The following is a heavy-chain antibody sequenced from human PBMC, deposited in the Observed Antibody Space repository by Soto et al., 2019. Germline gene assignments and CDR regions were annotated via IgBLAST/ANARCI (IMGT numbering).Heavy chain of an antibody. J-gene: IGHJ5*02. CDR2: IHWNDDK. CDR1: GFSLSAYGVR. CDR3: AHTKDSSGFLTS. D-gene: IGHD3-22*01. Sequence: QITSKESGPTLVKPTQTLTLTCSFSGFSLSAYGVRVIWFRQPPGETLEWLALIHWNDDKRYSPYLKSRLTITKDTSKNQVVLTLTNLDPLDTGTYFCAHTKDSSGFLTSWGQGILVTVSS. V-gene: IGHV2-5*01.